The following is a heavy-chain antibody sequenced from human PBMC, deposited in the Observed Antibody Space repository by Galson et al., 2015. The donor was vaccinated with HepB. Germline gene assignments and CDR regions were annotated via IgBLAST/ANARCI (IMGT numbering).Heavy chain of an antibody. Sequence: QSGAEVKKPGESLKISCKGSGYSFTSYWIGWVRQMPGKGLEWMGIIYPGDSDTRYSPSFQGQVTISADKSISTAYLQWSSLKASDTAMYYCASTTAYCGGDCYNDAFDIWGQGTMVTVSS. V-gene: IGHV5-51*01. CDR3: ASTTAYCGGDCYNDAFDI. J-gene: IGHJ3*02. D-gene: IGHD2-21*02. CDR1: GYSFTSYW. CDR2: IYPGDSDT.